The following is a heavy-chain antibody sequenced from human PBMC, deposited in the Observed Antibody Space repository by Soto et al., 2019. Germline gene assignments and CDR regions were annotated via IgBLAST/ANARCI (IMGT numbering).Heavy chain of an antibody. V-gene: IGHV4-31*03. Sequence: QVQLQESGPGLLKPSQILSLTGSVSGGSISSGGYYWTWIRQRPGKGLECIWFVYYSGIGYHSPSLESRLLMSVDTSQYQCSLRLTPVTAADTAVYYCARCVRHRPFDGGFGLDVWGQGTTVTVS. J-gene: IGHJ6*02. CDR3: ARCVRHRPFDGGFGLDV. D-gene: IGHD6-25*01. CDR1: GGSISSGGYY. CDR2: VYYSGIG.